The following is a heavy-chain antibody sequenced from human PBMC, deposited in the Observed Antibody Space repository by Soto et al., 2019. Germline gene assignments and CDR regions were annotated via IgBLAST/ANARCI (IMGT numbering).Heavy chain of an antibody. CDR1: GFTFSSYS. D-gene: IGHD5-12*01. J-gene: IGHJ3*02. V-gene: IGHV3-48*01. CDR3: AKELRFGGIEVAFDI. Sequence: GGSLRLSCAASGFTFSSYSMNWVRQAPGKGLEWVSYISSSSSTIYYADSVKGRFTISRDNAKNSLYLQMNSLRAEDTALYYCAKELRFGGIEVAFDIWGQGTMVTVSS. CDR2: ISSSSSTI.